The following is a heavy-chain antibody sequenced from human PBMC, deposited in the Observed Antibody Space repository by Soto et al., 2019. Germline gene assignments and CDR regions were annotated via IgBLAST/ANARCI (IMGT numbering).Heavy chain of an antibody. CDR3: APRGGGTAMG. CDR2: ISWNSGSI. D-gene: IGHD5-18*01. V-gene: IGHV3-9*01. Sequence: EVQLVESGGGLVQPGRSRRLSCAASGFTFDDYAMHWVRQAPGKGLEWVSGISWNSGSIGYADSVKGRFTISRDNAKNSLYLQMNSLRAEDTALYYCAPRGGGTAMGWGQGTLVTVSS. J-gene: IGHJ4*02. CDR1: GFTFDDYA.